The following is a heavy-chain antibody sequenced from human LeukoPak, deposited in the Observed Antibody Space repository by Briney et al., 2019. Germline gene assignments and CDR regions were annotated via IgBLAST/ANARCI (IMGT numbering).Heavy chain of an antibody. CDR1: GYTFTGYY. CDR3: ARGHGSSGYYSGY. V-gene: IGHV1-2*02. Sequence: ASVKVSCKASGYTFTGYYLHWVRQAPGQGLEWMGWINPNSGGTNCAQKFQGRVTMTRDTSITTAYMELSRLRSDDTAVYYCARGHGSSGYYSGYWGQGTLVTVSS. CDR2: INPNSGGT. J-gene: IGHJ4*02. D-gene: IGHD3-22*01.